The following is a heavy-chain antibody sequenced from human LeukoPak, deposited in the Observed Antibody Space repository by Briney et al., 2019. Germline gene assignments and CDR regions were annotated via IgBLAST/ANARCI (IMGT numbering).Heavy chain of an antibody. Sequence: SETLSLTCTVSGGSISSGGYYWSWIRQHPGKGLEWIGYIYYSGSTYYNPSLKSRVTISVDTSKNQFSLKLSSVTAADTAVYYWPRPNTFFGVFIRPFDYWGQGPLVTASS. CDR2: IYYSGST. J-gene: IGHJ4*02. V-gene: IGHV4-31*03. CDR3: PRPNTFFGVFIRPFDY. D-gene: IGHD3-3*01. CDR1: GGSISSGGYY.